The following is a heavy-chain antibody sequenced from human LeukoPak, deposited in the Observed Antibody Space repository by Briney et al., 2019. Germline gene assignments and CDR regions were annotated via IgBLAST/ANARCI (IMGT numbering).Heavy chain of an antibody. V-gene: IGHV3-23*01. CDR3: AKVGGRYYDFWSGSPRYNWFDP. Sequence: PGGSLRLSCAASGFTFSSYAMSWVRQAPGKGLKWVSAISGSGGSTYYADSVKGRFTISRDNSKNTLYLQMNSLRAEDTAVYYCAKVGGRYYDFWSGSPRYNWFDPWGQGTLVTVSS. D-gene: IGHD3-3*01. J-gene: IGHJ5*02. CDR2: ISGSGGST. CDR1: GFTFSSYA.